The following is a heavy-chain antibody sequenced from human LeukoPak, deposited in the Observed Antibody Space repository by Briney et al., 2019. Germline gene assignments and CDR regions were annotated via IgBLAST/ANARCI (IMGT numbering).Heavy chain of an antibody. D-gene: IGHD6-6*01. J-gene: IGHJ4*02. Sequence: GASVKVSCKASGHTFTKYYIHWVRQAPGQGLEWMGMINPSDGATTYAQRFQGRVTMTTDTSTSTAYMELRSLRSDDTAVYYCARARYSSSSSSHHFDYWGQGTLVTVSS. V-gene: IGHV1-46*01. CDR1: GHTFTKYY. CDR2: INPSDGAT. CDR3: ARARYSSSSSSHHFDY.